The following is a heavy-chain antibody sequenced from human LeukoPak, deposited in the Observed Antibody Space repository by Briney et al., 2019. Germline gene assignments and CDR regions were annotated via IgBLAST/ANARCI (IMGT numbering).Heavy chain of an antibody. CDR1: GGSISSSSYY. CDR2: IYYSGST. V-gene: IGHV4-39*01. Sequence: PSETLSLTCTVSGGSISSSSYYWGWIRQPPGKGLEWIGSIYYSGSTYYNPSLKSRVTISVDTSKNQFSLKLSSVTAADTAVYYCARPNTNPPLWFGELPKPRYFDLWGRGTLVTVSS. D-gene: IGHD3-10*01. CDR3: ARPNTNPPLWFGELPKPRYFDL. J-gene: IGHJ2*01.